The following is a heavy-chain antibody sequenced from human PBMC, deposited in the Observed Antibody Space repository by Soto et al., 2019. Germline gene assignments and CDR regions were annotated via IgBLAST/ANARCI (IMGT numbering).Heavy chain of an antibody. CDR1: GFTFSSYG. D-gene: IGHD5-12*01. Sequence: PGGSLRLSCAASGFTFSSYGMHWVRQAPGKGLEWVAVISYDGSNKYYADSVKGRFTISRDNSKNTLYLQMNSLRAEDTAVYYCARDNIGSSSGMDFWGQGTTVTVSS. CDR2: ISYDGSNK. J-gene: IGHJ6*02. V-gene: IGHV3-30*03. CDR3: ARDNIGSSSGMDF.